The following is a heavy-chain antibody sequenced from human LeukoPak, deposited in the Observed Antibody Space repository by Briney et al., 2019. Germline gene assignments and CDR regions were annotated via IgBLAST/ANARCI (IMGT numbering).Heavy chain of an antibody. J-gene: IGHJ3*02. CDR1: GGSISSYY. V-gene: IGHV4-59*08. CDR2: IYNSRSA. D-gene: IGHD3-16*01. CDR3: ARRNVLTEGEAFDI. Sequence: SETLSLTCTVSGGSISSYYWTWIRQPPGKGLEWIGFIYNSRSANYNPSLKSRVTISVDTSKNQFSLKLDSVTAADTAVYYCARRNVLTEGEAFDIWGQGTMVTVSS.